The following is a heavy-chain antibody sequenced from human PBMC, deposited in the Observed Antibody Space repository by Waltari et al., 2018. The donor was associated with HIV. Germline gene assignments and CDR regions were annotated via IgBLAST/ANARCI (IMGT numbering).Heavy chain of an antibody. D-gene: IGHD2-2*01. CDR2: INHSGST. V-gene: IGHV4-34*01. CDR3: ARGRVVPAAGPNGGFDP. Sequence: QVQLPQWGAGLLKPSETLSLTCAVYGGSFSGYYWSWIRQPPGKGLEWIGEINHSGSTNYNPSLKSRVTISVDTSKNQFSLKLSSVTAADTAVYYCARGRVVPAAGPNGGFDPWGQGTLVTVSS. CDR1: GGSFSGYY. J-gene: IGHJ5*02.